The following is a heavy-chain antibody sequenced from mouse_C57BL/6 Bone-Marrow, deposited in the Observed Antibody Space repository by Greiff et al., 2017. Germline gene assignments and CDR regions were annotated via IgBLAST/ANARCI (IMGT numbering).Heavy chain of an antibody. V-gene: IGHV1-4*01. CDR2: INPSSGYT. CDR3: ARGNYGPFAY. D-gene: IGHD1-1*02. J-gene: IGHJ3*01. CDR1: GYTFTSYT. Sequence: VQLKESGAELARPGASVKMSCKASGYTFTSYTMHWVKQRPGQGLEWIGYINPSSGYTKYNQKFKDKATLTAAKSSSTAYMQLSSLTSEDSAVYYCARGNYGPFAYWGQGTLVTVSA.